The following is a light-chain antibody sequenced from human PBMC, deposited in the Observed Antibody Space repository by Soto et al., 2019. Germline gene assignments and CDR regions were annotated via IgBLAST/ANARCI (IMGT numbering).Light chain of an antibody. Sequence: DIVMTQSPLSLPVTPGEPASISCSASQSLLHSNGYNYLDWYLQKPGQSPQLLIYLCSNRAAEVPDRFCGSGSGTYCTLKINRVEDEDVGVSYCMQALQTPSNFGQVTRLEIK. CDR1: QSLLHSNGYNY. V-gene: IGKV2-28*01. J-gene: IGKJ5*01. CDR2: LCS. CDR3: MQALQTPSN.